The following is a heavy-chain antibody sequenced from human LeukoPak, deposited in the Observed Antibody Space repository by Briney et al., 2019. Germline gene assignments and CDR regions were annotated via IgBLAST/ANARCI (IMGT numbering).Heavy chain of an antibody. CDR2: MYSSGST. CDR1: GGSISNYY. CDR3: ARGGAPPRIGEWLNY. Sequence: PSETLSLTCTVSGGSISNYYWNWIRQPAGKGLEWIGRMYSSGSTRYNPSLKSRVTISVDTSKNQFSLKLSSVTAADTAVYYCARGGAPPRIGEWLNYRGQGTLVTVSS. J-gene: IGHJ4*02. V-gene: IGHV4-4*07. D-gene: IGHD3-3*01.